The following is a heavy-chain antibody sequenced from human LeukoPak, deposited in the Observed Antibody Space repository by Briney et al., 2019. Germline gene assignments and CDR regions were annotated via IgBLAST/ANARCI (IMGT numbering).Heavy chain of an antibody. Sequence: GGSLRLSCAASGFTFSRYAMHWVRQAPGQGLEYVSAISSNWGSTYYVNSVKGSFTISRDNSNNTLDLQEGSLRAEDMAVYYCARDFHGGVDYWGQGTLVTVSS. J-gene: IGHJ4*02. V-gene: IGHV3-64*01. CDR1: GFTFSRYA. D-gene: IGHD3-10*01. CDR3: ARDFHGGVDY. CDR2: ISSNWGST.